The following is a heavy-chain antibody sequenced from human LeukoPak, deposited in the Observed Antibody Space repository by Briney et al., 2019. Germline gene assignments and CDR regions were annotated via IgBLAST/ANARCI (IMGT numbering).Heavy chain of an antibody. CDR3: ARDRGYYDSSGYYYGGDFDY. J-gene: IGHJ4*02. CDR1: GFSFSSYT. D-gene: IGHD3-22*01. Sequence: GGSLRLSCVASGFSFSSYTMNWVRQAPGKGLEWISSISSGFSSTDYADSVKGRFTISRDNAKNSLYLQMSSLRSDDTAVYYCARDRGYYDSSGYYYGGDFDYWGQGTLVTVSS. CDR2: ISSGFSST. V-gene: IGHV3-21*04.